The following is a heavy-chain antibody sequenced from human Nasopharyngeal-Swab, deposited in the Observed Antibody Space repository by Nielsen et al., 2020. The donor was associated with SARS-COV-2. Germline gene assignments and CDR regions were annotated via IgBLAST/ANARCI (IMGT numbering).Heavy chain of an antibody. J-gene: IGHJ4*02. CDR3: ARAPPSYSSSWSEFDY. Sequence: ASVKVSCKASGYTFTSYDINWVRQATGQGLEWMGWMNPNSGNTGYAQKFQGRVTMTRNTSISTAYMELSSLRSEDTAVYYCARAPPSYSSSWSEFDYWGQGTLVTVSS. V-gene: IGHV1-8*01. CDR2: MNPNSGNT. D-gene: IGHD6-13*01. CDR1: GYTFTSYD.